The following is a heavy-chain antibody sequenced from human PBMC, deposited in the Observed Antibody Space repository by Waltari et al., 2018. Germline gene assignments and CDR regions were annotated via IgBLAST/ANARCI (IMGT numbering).Heavy chain of an antibody. CDR2: IRYDGSNK. D-gene: IGHD3-22*01. Sequence: QVQLVESGGGVVQPGGSLRLSCAASGFTFSSYGMHWVRQAPGKGLEWVAFIRYDGSNKYYADSVKGRFTISRDNSKNTLYLQMNSLRAEDTAVYYCAKEASLVVIYYFDYWGQGTLVTVSS. V-gene: IGHV3-30*02. CDR1: GFTFSSYG. CDR3: AKEASLVVIYYFDY. J-gene: IGHJ4*02.